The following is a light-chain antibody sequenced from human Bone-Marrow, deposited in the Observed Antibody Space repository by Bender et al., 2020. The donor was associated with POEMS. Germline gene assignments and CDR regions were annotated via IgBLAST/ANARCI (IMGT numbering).Light chain of an antibody. CDR2: DVT. V-gene: IGLV2-14*01. J-gene: IGLJ1*01. CDR3: QSYDRNLGKV. CDR1: SSDIGGYNY. Sequence: QSALTQPASVSGSPGQSITISCTGTSSDIGGYNYVSWYQQHPGKAPKLMIFDVTDRPSGVSNRFSGSKSGNTASLTISGLQAEDEADYYCQSYDRNLGKVFGTGTKVTVL.